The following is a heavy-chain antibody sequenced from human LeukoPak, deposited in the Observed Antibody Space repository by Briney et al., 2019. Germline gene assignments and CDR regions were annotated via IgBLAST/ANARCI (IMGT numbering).Heavy chain of an antibody. D-gene: IGHD1-26*01. CDR1: GYSISSGYY. J-gene: IGHJ4*02. CDR3: GRGIGGGAKTPFDY. CDR2: IYHSGST. Sequence: PSETLSLTCTVSGYSISSGYYWGWIRQPPGKGLEWIGSIYHSGSTYYNPSLKSRVTISVDTSKNQFSLKLSSVTAADTAVYYCGRGIGGGAKTPFDYWGQGTLVTVSS. V-gene: IGHV4-38-2*02.